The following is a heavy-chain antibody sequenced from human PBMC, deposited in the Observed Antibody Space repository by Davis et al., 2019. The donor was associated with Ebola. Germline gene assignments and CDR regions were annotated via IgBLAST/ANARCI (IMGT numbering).Heavy chain of an antibody. J-gene: IGHJ4*02. D-gene: IGHD3-9*01. Sequence: GGSLRLSCAASGFIVNSFYMSWVRQAPGKGLEWVSAISGSGGSTYYADSVKGRFTISRENSKNTLYLQMNSLRAEDTAVYYCAKDTTEYYDILTGYIDYWGQGTLVTVSS. CDR2: ISGSGGST. V-gene: IGHV3-23*01. CDR3: AKDTTEYYDILTGYIDY. CDR1: GFIVNSFY.